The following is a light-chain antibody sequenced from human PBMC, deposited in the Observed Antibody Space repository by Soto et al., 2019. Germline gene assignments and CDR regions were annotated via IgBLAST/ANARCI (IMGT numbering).Light chain of an antibody. V-gene: IGLV1-44*01. CDR3: AVWDDKLRGRI. CDR2: GNN. CDR1: SSNIGSNT. J-gene: IGLJ2*01. Sequence: QSVVTQPPSASGTPGQRVTISCSGSSSNIGSNTVNWYQQFPGAAPRFLISGNNVRPSGVPDRFSAFRSGTSASLAISGLQSDDEADYYCAVWDDKLRGRIIGGGTKLTVL.